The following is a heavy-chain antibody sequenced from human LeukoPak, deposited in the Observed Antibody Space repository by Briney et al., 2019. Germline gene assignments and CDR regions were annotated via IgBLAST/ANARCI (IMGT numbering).Heavy chain of an antibody. Sequence: SETLSLTCTVSGGSISSGSYYWSWIRQPAGTGLEWIGRIYTSGSTNYNPSLKSRVTISVDTSKNQFSLKLSSVTAADTAVYYCASITIFGVVIIWGQGTLVTVSS. CDR2: IYTSGST. CDR1: GGSISSGSYY. V-gene: IGHV4-61*02. J-gene: IGHJ4*02. CDR3: ASITIFGVVII. D-gene: IGHD3-3*01.